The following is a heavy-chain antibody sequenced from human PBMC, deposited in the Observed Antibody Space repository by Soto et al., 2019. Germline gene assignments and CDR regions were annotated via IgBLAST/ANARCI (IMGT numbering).Heavy chain of an antibody. J-gene: IGHJ6*04. Sequence: GGSLRLSCAASGFTFSSYAMSWVRQAPGKGLEWVSAISGSGGSTYYADSVKGRFTISRDNSKNTLYLQMNSLRAEDTAVYYCEKSGEGRELRPPDDYFSYYGRDVGDKGTRVPVPS. CDR2: ISGSGGST. D-gene: IGHD3-10*01. CDR1: GFTFSSYA. CDR3: EKSGEGRELRPPDDYFSYYGRDV. V-gene: IGHV3-23*01.